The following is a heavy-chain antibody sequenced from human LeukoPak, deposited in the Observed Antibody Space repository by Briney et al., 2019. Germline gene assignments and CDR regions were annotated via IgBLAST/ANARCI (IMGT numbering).Heavy chain of an antibody. CDR1: GFTFSSYG. Sequence: PGRSLRLSCAASGFTFSSYGMYWVRQAPGKGLEWVAVIWYDGSNKYYADSVRGRFTISRDNSKNTLYLQMNSLRAEGAAMYYCARIRTYYYYSSGSPAREDAFDIWGQGTMVTVSS. J-gene: IGHJ3*02. CDR2: IWYDGSNK. D-gene: IGHD3-22*01. V-gene: IGHV3-33*01. CDR3: ARIRTYYYYSSGSPAREDAFDI.